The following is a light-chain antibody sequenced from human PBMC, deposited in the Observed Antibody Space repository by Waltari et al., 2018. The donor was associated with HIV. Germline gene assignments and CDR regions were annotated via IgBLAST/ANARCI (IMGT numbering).Light chain of an antibody. CDR3: CSYAGSSSLVV. J-gene: IGLJ2*01. Sequence: QSALTQPASVSGSPAQSITILCPVPSSDLGGYYYVPWYQQHPGKAPKVMIYEVTNRPAGVSNRFSGSKSGNTASLTISGLQAEDEADYYCCSYAGSSSLVVFGGGTKLTVL. V-gene: IGLV2-14*01. CDR2: EVT. CDR1: SSDLGGYYY.